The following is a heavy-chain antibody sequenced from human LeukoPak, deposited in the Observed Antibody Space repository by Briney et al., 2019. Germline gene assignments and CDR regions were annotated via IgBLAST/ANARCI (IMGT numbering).Heavy chain of an antibody. D-gene: IGHD2-8*01. CDR3: ARAPVLYHFDY. Sequence: PSETLSLTCTVSGASISGYYWSWIRQTPGKGLEWIGYIYNSAETDYTPSLKSRVTISVDTSKSQSSLNLYSVSAADSAVYYCARAPVLYHFDYWGQGTLVTVSS. CDR2: IYNSAET. J-gene: IGHJ4*02. V-gene: IGHV4-59*01. CDR1: GASISGYY.